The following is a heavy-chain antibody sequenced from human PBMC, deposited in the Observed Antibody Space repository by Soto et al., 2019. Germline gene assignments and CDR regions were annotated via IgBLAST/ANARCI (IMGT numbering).Heavy chain of an antibody. CDR3: ARDRDWNDWLDP. CDR1: GGSITNHW. V-gene: IGHV4-59*11. D-gene: IGHD1-1*01. J-gene: IGHJ5*02. Sequence: QVQLQESGPGLVKPSETLSLTCTVSGGSITNHWWNWIRQPPGKGLEWIGNIYYSGSAKYNPSLQSRVTISVDMSRNQFSLRLTSVTAADTAIYYCARDRDWNDWLDPWGQGILVTVSS. CDR2: IYYSGSA.